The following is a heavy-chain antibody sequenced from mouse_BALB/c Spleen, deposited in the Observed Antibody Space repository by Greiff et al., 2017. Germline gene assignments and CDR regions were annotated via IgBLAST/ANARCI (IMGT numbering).Heavy chain of an antibody. CDR2: IYPGSGST. D-gene: IGHD1-1*01. CDR1: GYTFTSYW. CDR3: TRSEGHYYGSSSYWYVDV. Sequence: LQQPGSELVRPGASVKLSCKASGYTFTSYWMHWVTQRHGQGLEWIGNIYPGSGSTNYDEKFKSKGTLTVDTSSSTAYMHLSSLTSEDSAVYYCTRSEGHYYGSSSYWYVDVWGAGTTVTVSS. V-gene: IGHV1S22*01. J-gene: IGHJ1*01.